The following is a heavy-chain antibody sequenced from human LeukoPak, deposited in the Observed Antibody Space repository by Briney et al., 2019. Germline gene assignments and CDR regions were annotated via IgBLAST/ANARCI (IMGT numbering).Heavy chain of an antibody. D-gene: IGHD2-2*01. V-gene: IGHV1-69*05. CDR1: GYTFTSYG. Sequence: SVKVSCKASGYTFTSYGISWVRQAPGQGLEWMGGIIPIFGIANYAQKFQGRVTITTDESTSTAYMELSSLRSEDTAVYYCARDLTDCSSTSCNSDAFDIWGQGTMVTVSS. CDR3: ARDLTDCSSTSCNSDAFDI. CDR2: IIPIFGIA. J-gene: IGHJ3*02.